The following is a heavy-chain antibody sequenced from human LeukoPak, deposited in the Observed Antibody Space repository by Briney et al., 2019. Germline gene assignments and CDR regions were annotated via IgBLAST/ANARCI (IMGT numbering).Heavy chain of an antibody. V-gene: IGHV4-34*01. Sequence: PSETLSLTCAVYGGSFSGYYWSWIRQPPGKGLEWIGEINHSGSTNYNPSLKSRVTISVDTSKNQFSLKLSSVTAADTAVYYCARDSVSNYYFDYWGQGTLVTVSS. D-gene: IGHD4-11*01. J-gene: IGHJ4*02. CDR1: GGSFSGYY. CDR3: ARDSVSNYYFDY. CDR2: INHSGST.